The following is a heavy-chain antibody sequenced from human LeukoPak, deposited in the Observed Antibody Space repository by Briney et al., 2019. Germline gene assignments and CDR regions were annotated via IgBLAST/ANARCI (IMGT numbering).Heavy chain of an antibody. J-gene: IGHJ6*02. V-gene: IGHV4-59*01. CDR2: IYDSGST. CDR3: ARVGGTNYYYGMDV. CDR1: GGSISSYY. D-gene: IGHD1-1*01. Sequence: SETLSLTCTVSGGSISSYYWSWIRQPPGKGLEWIGYIYDSGSTNYNPSLKSRVTISVDTSKNQFSLKLSSVTAADTAVYYCARVGGTNYYYGMDVWGQGTTVTVSS.